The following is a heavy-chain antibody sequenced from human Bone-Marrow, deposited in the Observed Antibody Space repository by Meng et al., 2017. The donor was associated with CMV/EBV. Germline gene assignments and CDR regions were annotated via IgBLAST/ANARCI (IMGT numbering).Heavy chain of an antibody. CDR3: ARGSLIVPAAVDY. V-gene: IGHV4-34*01. CDR1: GGSFGGYY. CDR2: INHSGST. J-gene: IGHJ4*02. Sequence: SETLSLTCAVYGGSFGGYYWSWIRQPPGKGLEWIGEINHSGSTNYNPSLKSRVTISVDTSKNQFSLKLSSVTAADTAVYYCARGSLIVPAAVDYWGQGTLVTVSS. D-gene: IGHD2-2*01.